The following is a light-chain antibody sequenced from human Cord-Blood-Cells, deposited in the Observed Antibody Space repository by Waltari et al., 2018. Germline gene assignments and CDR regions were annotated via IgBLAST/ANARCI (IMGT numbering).Light chain of an antibody. CDR2: DVS. Sequence: QSALTQPASVSGSPGQSTTISCTGTISDVGGYNYASWYQQHPGKAPKLMIYDVSNRPSGVSNRFSGSKSGNTASLTISGLQAEDEADYYCSSYTSSSNVVFGGGTKLTVL. CDR3: SSYTSSSNVV. J-gene: IGLJ2*01. V-gene: IGLV2-14*01. CDR1: ISDVGGYNY.